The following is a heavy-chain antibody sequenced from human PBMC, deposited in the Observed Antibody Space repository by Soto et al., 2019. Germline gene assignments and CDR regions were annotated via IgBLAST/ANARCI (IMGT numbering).Heavy chain of an antibody. V-gene: IGHV1-69*13. CDR3: ANYRGYSHGYYYYGMDV. Sequence: ASVKVSCKASGGTFSSYGISWVRQAPGQGVEWMGGIIPIFGTANYAQKFQGRVTITADESTSTAYMELSSLRSEDTAVYYCANYRGYSHGYYYYGMDVWGQGTTVTVSS. J-gene: IGHJ6*02. D-gene: IGHD5-18*01. CDR2: IIPIFGTA. CDR1: GGTFSSYG.